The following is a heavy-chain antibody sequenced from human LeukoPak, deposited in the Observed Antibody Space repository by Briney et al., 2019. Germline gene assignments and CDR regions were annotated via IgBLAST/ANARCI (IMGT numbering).Heavy chain of an antibody. Sequence: GGSLRLSCEASGFTFSSYGMIWVRQAPGKGLEWVSIISASGGTTHYADSVKGRFTISRDNSKNTLYLQMNSLRVEDTAVYYCARTTGRYFDYWGQGTQVTVSS. D-gene: IGHD1-1*01. CDR2: ISASGGTT. J-gene: IGHJ4*02. CDR1: GFTFSSYG. CDR3: ARTTGRYFDY. V-gene: IGHV3-23*01.